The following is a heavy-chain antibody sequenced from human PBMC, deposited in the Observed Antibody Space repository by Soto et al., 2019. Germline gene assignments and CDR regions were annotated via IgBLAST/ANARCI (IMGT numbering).Heavy chain of an antibody. CDR3: AKVSARDYGDHIDY. J-gene: IGHJ4*02. Sequence: EVQLLESGGGLVQPGGSLRLSCAASGFTFSTYAMSWVRQAPGKGLEWVSSISGSGGSAYYADSVKGRFAVSRDNSKNTLDVQMNSLRGEDTAVYYCAKVSARDYGDHIDYWGQGTLVTVSS. CDR1: GFTFSTYA. V-gene: IGHV3-23*01. D-gene: IGHD4-17*01. CDR2: ISGSGGSA.